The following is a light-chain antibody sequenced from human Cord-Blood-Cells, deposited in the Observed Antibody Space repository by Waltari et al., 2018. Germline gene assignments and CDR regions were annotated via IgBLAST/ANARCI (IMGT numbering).Light chain of an antibody. V-gene: IGLV2-14*03. Sequence: SALTQPASVSGSPGQSLTISCTGTSSYVGGYNYVSWYQQHPGKAPKLMIYDVSNRPSGVSNRFSGSKSGNTASLTISGLQAEDEADYYCSSYTSSSTLVFGGGTKLTVL. CDR3: SSYTSSSTLV. J-gene: IGLJ3*02. CDR2: DVS. CDR1: SSYVGGYNY.